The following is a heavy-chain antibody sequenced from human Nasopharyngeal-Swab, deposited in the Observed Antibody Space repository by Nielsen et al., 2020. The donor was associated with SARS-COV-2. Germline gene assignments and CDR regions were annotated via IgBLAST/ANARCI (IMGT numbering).Heavy chain of an antibody. J-gene: IGHJ5*02. CDR3: ARPARRGLNWFDP. Sequence: GESLKIPCAAAGFIFSTYAMHWVRQAPGKGLEWVALISYDGSSNYYAHSVKGRFTISRDDSKNTLYLQMNSLRGEDTAVYYCARPARRGLNWFDPWGQGTLVTVSS. CDR2: ISYDGSSN. CDR1: GFIFSTYA. V-gene: IGHV3-30-3*01. D-gene: IGHD3-22*01.